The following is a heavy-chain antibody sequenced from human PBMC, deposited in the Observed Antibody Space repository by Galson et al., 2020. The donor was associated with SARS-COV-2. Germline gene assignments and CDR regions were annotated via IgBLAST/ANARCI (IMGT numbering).Heavy chain of an antibody. CDR2: ITASGGST. CDR3: AKDGYSSGWYSPVWY. CDR1: GFTFSSYA. D-gene: IGHD6-19*01. Sequence: GGSLRLSCAASGFTFSSYAMSSVRQAPGKGLEWVSAITASGGSTYYADSVKGRFTISRDNSKNTLYLQMHSLRAEDTAVYYCAKDGYSSGWYSPVWYWGQGTLVTVSS. J-gene: IGHJ4*02. V-gene: IGHV3-23*01.